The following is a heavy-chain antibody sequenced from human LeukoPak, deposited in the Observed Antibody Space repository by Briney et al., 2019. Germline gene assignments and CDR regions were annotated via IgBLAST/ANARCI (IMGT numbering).Heavy chain of an antibody. CDR1: GGSFSDYY. D-gene: IGHD2-8*01. CDR3: ARVGYCTNGVCYSLFDY. V-gene: IGHV4-59*01. CDR2: IYYSGST. J-gene: IGHJ4*02. Sequence: SETLSLTCAVYGGSFSDYYWSWIRQPPGKGLEWIGDIYYSGSTNYNPSLKSRVTISVDTSKNQFSLKLSAVTAADTAVYYCARVGYCTNGVCYSLFDYWGQGTLVTVSS.